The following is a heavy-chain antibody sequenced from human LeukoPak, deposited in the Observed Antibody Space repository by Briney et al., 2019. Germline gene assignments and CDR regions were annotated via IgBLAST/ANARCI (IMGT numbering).Heavy chain of an antibody. D-gene: IGHD5-24*01. V-gene: IGHV3-64*01. CDR3: TRDLFSGAEMATLDY. Sequence: GGSLRLSCAASGFVFSTYAIHWVRHVPGKGLEYVSGINGNGDYTDYANSVKGRFTISRDNFKNTVYLQMGSLRAEDMAVYYCTRDLFSGAEMATLDYWGQGTLVTVSS. CDR1: GFVFSTYA. CDR2: INGNGDYT. J-gene: IGHJ4*02.